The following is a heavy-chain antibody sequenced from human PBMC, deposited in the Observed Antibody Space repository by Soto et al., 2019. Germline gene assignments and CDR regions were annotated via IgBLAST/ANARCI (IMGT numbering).Heavy chain of an antibody. CDR1: GGSISSSSYY. J-gene: IGHJ5*02. CDR3: ARHAYDILTVTSNDWFDP. CDR2: IYYSGST. Sequence: SETLSLTCTVSGGSISSSSYYWGWIRQPPGKGLEWIGSIYYSGSTYYNPSLKSRVTISVDTSKNQFSLKLSSVTAADTAVYYCARHAYDILTVTSNDWFDPWGQGTLVTVSS. V-gene: IGHV4-39*01. D-gene: IGHD3-9*01.